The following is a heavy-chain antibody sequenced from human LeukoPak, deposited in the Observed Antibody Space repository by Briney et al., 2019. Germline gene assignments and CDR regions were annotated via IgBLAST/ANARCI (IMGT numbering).Heavy chain of an antibody. CDR1: GFSISGYY. J-gene: IGHJ5*02. V-gene: IGHV4-4*07. CDR2: INTSGST. CDR3: AIEASSFADP. D-gene: IGHD6-6*01. Sequence: PSETLSLTCTVSGFSISGYYWSWIRQPAGKGLEWIGRINTSGSTNYNPSLKSRVTMSVDTSKNQFSLKLSSVTAADTAVYCCAIEASSFADPWGQGTLVTVS.